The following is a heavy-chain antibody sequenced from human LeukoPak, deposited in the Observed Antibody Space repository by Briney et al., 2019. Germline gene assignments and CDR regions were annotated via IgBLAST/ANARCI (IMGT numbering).Heavy chain of an antibody. CDR2: ISSSGVYI. CDR3: ARVRGGQSPYFDWLDY. D-gene: IGHD3-9*01. V-gene: IGHV3-21*01. CDR1: GFTFSSYT. Sequence: GGSLRLSCAASGFTFSSYTMNWVRQAPGKGLEWVASISSSGVYIFSADSVKGRFTISRDNAENSLYLQMNSLRAEDTAVYYCARVRGGQSPYFDWLDYWGQGTLVTVSS. J-gene: IGHJ4*02.